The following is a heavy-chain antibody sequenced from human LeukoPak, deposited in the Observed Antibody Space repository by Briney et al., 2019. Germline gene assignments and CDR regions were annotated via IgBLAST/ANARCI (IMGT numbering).Heavy chain of an antibody. Sequence: GGSLRLSCAASAFTFSDYSMNWVRQAPGKGLEWVSYISGRSSTIYYADSVKGRFTISRDNAKNLMYLQMNSLRAEDTAVYYCAKDPMSYTVANLYDYWGQGTLVTVSS. CDR1: AFTFSDYS. CDR3: AKDPMSYTVANLYDY. V-gene: IGHV3-48*01. D-gene: IGHD4-23*01. J-gene: IGHJ4*02. CDR2: ISGRSSTI.